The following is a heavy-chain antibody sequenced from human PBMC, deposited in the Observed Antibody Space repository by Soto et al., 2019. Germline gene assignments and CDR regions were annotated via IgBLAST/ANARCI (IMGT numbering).Heavy chain of an antibody. CDR2: IDPGDSDT. Sequence: GESLKISCKGSGYSFTSYWIGWVRQMPGKGLEWMGIIDPGDSDTRYSPSFQGQVTISADTSISTVYLPWSSLKDSDTAMYYCARHVDPDCSSTSCFYNWFDPWGPGTPVTVSS. CDR3: ARHVDPDCSSTSCFYNWFDP. D-gene: IGHD2-2*01. CDR1: GYSFTSYW. V-gene: IGHV5-51*01. J-gene: IGHJ5*02.